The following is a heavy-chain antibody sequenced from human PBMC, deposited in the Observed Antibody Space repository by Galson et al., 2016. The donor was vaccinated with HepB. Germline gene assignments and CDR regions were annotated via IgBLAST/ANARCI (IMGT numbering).Heavy chain of an antibody. J-gene: IGHJ4*02. Sequence: SLRLSCAASGFTFSSYWMHWVRQAPVKGLVWVSQIKTDGSATDYADSVKGRFTVSRDNAKNTLYLQMNSLRADDTAVYYCARGYRYGLDYWGQGTLATVSS. CDR2: IKTDGSAT. V-gene: IGHV3-74*01. D-gene: IGHD5-18*01. CDR1: GFTFSSYW. CDR3: ARGYRYGLDY.